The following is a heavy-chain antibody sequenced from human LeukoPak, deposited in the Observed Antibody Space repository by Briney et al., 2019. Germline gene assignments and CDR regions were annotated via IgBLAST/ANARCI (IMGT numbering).Heavy chain of an antibody. CDR3: ASGTLLRYFDWLFDLAFDY. Sequence: ASVKVSCKASGGTFSSYAISWVRQAPGQGLEWMGRIIPILGIANYAQKFQGRVTITADKSTSTAYMELSSLRSEDTAVYYCASGTLLRYFDWLFDLAFDYWGQGTLVTVSS. CDR1: GGTFSSYA. D-gene: IGHD3-9*01. V-gene: IGHV1-69*04. J-gene: IGHJ4*02. CDR2: IIPILGIA.